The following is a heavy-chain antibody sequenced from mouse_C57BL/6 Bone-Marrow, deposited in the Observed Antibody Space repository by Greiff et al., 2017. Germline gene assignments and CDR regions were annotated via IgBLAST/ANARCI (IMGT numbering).Heavy chain of an antibody. CDR3: AREILRYAMDY. D-gene: IGHD1-1*01. CDR2: ISDGGSYT. Sequence: EVQGVESGGGLVKPGGSLKLSCAASGFTFSSYAMSWVRQTPEKRLEWVATISDGGSYTYYPDNVKGRITFSRDNAKNNLYLQMSHLKSEDTALYYCAREILRYAMDYWGQGTSVTVSA. CDR1: GFTFSSYA. V-gene: IGHV5-4*01. J-gene: IGHJ4*01.